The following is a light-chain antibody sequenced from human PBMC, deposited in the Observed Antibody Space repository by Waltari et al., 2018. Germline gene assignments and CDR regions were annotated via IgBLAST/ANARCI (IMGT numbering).Light chain of an antibody. CDR1: SSDVGGYNY. J-gene: IGLJ3*02. CDR3: GSYAGSYSWV. V-gene: IGLV2-11*01. Sequence: QSALTQPRSVSGSPGQSVTISCTGTSSDVGGYNYVSWYQHHPGKAPKCMIYDVTRRPSGVPERFSGSKSGNTASLTVSGLQAEDEADYYCGSYAGSYSWVFGGGTKVTVL. CDR2: DVT.